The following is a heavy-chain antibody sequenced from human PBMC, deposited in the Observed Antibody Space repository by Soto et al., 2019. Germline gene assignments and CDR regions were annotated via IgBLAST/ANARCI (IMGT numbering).Heavy chain of an antibody. D-gene: IGHD5-18*01. Sequence: SVKVSCKASGGTFSSYAISWVRQAPGQGLEWMGGIIPIFGTANYAQKFQGRVTITADESTSTAYMELSSLRSEDTAVYYCARDLQSRRGYSYGYFLGWGQGTLAAVSS. V-gene: IGHV1-69*13. J-gene: IGHJ1*01. CDR3: ARDLQSRRGYSYGYFLG. CDR2: IIPIFGTA. CDR1: GGTFSSYA.